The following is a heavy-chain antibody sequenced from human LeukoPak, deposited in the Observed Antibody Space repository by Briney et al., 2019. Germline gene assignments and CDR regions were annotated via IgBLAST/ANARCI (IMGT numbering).Heavy chain of an antibody. CDR3: ATSGYCSNTFCPAFRWFDP. CDR1: GGSISSGGYY. D-gene: IGHD2-2*01. Sequence: SETLSLTCTVSGGSISSGGYYWSWIRQPPGKGLEWIGYIYHSGSTYYNPSLKSRVTISVDTSKNQFSLKVTSVTAADTAVYYCATSGYCSNTFCPAFRWFDPWGQGTLVTVSS. J-gene: IGHJ5*02. CDR2: IYHSGST. V-gene: IGHV4-30-2*01.